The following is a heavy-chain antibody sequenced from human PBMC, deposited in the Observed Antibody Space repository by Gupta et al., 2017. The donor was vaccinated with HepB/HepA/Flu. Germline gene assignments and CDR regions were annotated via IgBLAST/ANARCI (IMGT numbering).Heavy chain of an antibody. J-gene: IGHJ6*03. CDR2: ISVYNGTT. D-gene: IGHD2-21*02. V-gene: IGHV1-18*01. CDR3: ARTKDFTMGKVVTLSVRENYNYMDV. Sequence: ASGYTFSNHGISWVRQVPGQGLEWMGWISVYNGTTKYAQKFQGRVSMTTDTSTNTAYVELRSLRSGDTAVYYCARTKDFTMGKVVTLSVRENYNYMDVWGDGTTGTVS. CDR1: GYTFSNHG.